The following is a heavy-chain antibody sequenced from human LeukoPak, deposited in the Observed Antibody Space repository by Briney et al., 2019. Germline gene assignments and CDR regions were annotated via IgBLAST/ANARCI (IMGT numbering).Heavy chain of an antibody. V-gene: IGHV4-34*01. CDR1: GGSFSGYY. CDR3: ARGSSRRMKVVVTHNWFDP. Sequence: PSETLSLTCAVYGGSFSGYYWSWIRQPPGKGLECIGEINHSGSTNYNPSLKSRVTISVDTSKNQFSLKLSSVTAADTAVYYCARGSSRRMKVVVTHNWFDPWGQGTLVTVSS. D-gene: IGHD3-22*01. J-gene: IGHJ5*02. CDR2: INHSGST.